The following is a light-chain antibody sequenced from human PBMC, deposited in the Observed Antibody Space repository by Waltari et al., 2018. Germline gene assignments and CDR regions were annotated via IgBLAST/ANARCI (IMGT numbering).Light chain of an antibody. Sequence: DIQMTQSPSSLSASVGDRVTITCRASQAIHSYLAWFQQKPGKAPKSLIFATSTLRSGGPSRFCGRGAGTAVTLTISSLQPGDLATYYCKQYTDYPLSVGGGTRVEIK. CDR1: QAIHSY. J-gene: IGKJ4*01. CDR2: ATS. V-gene: IGKV1-16*01. CDR3: KQYTDYPLS.